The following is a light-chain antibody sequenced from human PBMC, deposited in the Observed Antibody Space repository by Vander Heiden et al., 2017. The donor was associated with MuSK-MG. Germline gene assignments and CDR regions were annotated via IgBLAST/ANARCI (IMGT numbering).Light chain of an antibody. Sequence: EIVLTQSPATLSLSPGERATLSCRASQSVSSYLAWYQQKPGQAPRLLIYDASNRATGIPARFSGSGYGTDFTLTISSREPEDFAVYYCQQRSNWPPFTFGGGTKLEIK. CDR3: QQRSNWPPFT. J-gene: IGKJ4*01. V-gene: IGKV3-11*01. CDR1: QSVSSY. CDR2: DAS.